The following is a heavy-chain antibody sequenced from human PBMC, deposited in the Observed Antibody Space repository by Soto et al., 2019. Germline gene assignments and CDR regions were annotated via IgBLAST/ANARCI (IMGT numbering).Heavy chain of an antibody. V-gene: IGHV5-51*01. CDR1: GYAFANYW. CDR2: IYPGDYDT. Sequence: GESLKISCKGSGYAFANYWIGWVRQMPGKGLEWMGIIYPGDYDTRYSPSFQGHVTISADKSISTAYLQWSSLKASDTAIYYCARAPSHGWFQHFDYWGQGTPVTVSS. J-gene: IGHJ4*02. CDR3: ARAPSHGWFQHFDY. D-gene: IGHD6-19*01.